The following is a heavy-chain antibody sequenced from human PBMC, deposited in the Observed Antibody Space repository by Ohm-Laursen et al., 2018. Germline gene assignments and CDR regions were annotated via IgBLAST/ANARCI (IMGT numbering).Heavy chain of an antibody. V-gene: IGHV1-69*01. J-gene: IGHJ6*02. CDR1: GGTFSSYA. CDR2: IIPIFGTA. D-gene: IGHD2-21*02. Sequence: SSVKVSCKASGGTFSSYAISWVRQAPGQGLEWMGGIIPIFGTANYAQKFQGRVTITADESTSTAYMELSSLRSEDTAVYCCARHAYCGGDCYSPYYYYGMDVWGQGTTVTVSS. CDR3: ARHAYCGGDCYSPYYYYGMDV.